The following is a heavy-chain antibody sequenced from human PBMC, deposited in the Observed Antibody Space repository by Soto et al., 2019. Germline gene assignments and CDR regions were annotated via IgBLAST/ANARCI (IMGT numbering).Heavy chain of an antibody. V-gene: IGHV1-8*01. D-gene: IGHD2-21*01. CDR2: MNPNSGNT. CDR1: GYTFTSYN. J-gene: IGHJ6*02. Sequence: QVQLVQSGAEVKKPGSSVTVYCKAAGYTFTSYNLNWVRQATGQGIERMGWMNPNSGNTGDAQKFQGRITMTRHTSISTAYMELSIVRSYARAGYYCARGVVRGMDVWGQGTTVTVSS. CDR3: ARGVVRGMDV.